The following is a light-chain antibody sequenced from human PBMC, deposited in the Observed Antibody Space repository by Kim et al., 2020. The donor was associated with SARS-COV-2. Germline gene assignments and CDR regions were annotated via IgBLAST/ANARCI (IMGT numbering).Light chain of an antibody. V-gene: IGLV7-46*01. CDR3: FLFYSATGI. Sequence: PGGTVTLTCGSSTGAVTSGHYPLWFQQKPGQAPRTLIYYTTNRHSWTPARFSGSLLGGKAALTLSGAQPEDEAEDFCFLFYSATGIFGGGTQLTVL. CDR2: YTT. J-gene: IGLJ2*01. CDR1: TGAVTSGHY.